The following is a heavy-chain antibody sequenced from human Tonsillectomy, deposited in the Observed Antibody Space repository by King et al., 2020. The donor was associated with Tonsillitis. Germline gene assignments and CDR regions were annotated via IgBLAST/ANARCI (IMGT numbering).Heavy chain of an antibody. J-gene: IGHJ5*02. Sequence: VQLVESGGGLVQPGGSLRLSCAASGFTFSSYSMNWVRQAPGKGLEWVSYISSSSSTIYYADSVKGRFTISRDNAKNSLYLQMNSLRAEDTAVYYCAREAYIVVVPAAMDWFDPWGQGTLVTVSS. CDR3: AREAYIVVVPAAMDWFDP. D-gene: IGHD2-2*01. CDR2: ISSSSSTI. V-gene: IGHV3-48*01. CDR1: GFTFSSYS.